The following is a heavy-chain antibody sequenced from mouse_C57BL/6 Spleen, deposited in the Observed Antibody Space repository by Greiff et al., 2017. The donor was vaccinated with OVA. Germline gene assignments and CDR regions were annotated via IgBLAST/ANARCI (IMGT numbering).Heavy chain of an antibody. J-gene: IGHJ2*01. V-gene: IGHV1-42*01. CDR3: ASYYDYDGGGY. CDR1: GYSFTGYY. D-gene: IGHD2-4*01. Sequence: EVQLQQSGPELVKPGASVKISCKASGYSFTGYYMNWVKQSPEKSLEWIGEINPSTGGTTYNQKFKAKATLTVDKSSSTAYMQLKSLTSEDSAVYYCASYYDYDGGGYWGQGTTLTVSS. CDR2: INPSTGGT.